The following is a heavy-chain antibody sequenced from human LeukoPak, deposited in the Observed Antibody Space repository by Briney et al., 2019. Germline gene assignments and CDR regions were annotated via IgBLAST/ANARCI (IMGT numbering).Heavy chain of an antibody. D-gene: IGHD6-13*01. CDR2: IYYSGST. J-gene: IGHJ5*02. Sequence: SETLSLTCTVSGGSISSYYWSWIRQRPGKGLEWIGYIYYSGSTNYNPSLKSRVTISVDTSKNQFSLKLSSVTAADTAVYYCARQWGSSSSWFDPWGQGTLVTVSS. V-gene: IGHV4-59*08. CDR1: GGSISSYY. CDR3: ARQWGSSSSWFDP.